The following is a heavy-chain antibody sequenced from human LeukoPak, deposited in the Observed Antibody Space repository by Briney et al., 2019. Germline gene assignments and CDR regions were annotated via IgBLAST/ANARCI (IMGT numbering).Heavy chain of an antibody. J-gene: IGHJ6*03. CDR1: GFTFSSYW. D-gene: IGHD5-18*01. V-gene: IGHV3-7*01. CDR2: IKQDGSEK. CDR3: ARGPRLAMAEHYYHMDV. Sequence: GGSLRLSCAASGFTFSSYWMSWVRQAPGKGLEWVANIKQDGSEKYYVDSVKGRFTISRDNAKNSLYLQMNSLRAEDTAVYYCARGPRLAMAEHYYHMDVWGKGTTVTVSS.